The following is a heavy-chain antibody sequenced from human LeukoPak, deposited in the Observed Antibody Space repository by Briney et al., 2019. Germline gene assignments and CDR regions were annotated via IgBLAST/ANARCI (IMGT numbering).Heavy chain of an antibody. CDR2: MNTNSGNT. CDR1: GYTFTSYD. V-gene: IGHV1-8*01. J-gene: IGHJ4*02. Sequence: ASVKVSCKASGYTFTSYDINWVRQATGQGLEWMGLMNTNSGNTGYAQKFQGRVTMTRNTSISTAYMELSSLRSEDTAVYYCARGTYYYGSGSYFWGQGTLVTVSS. CDR3: ARGTYYYGSGSYF. D-gene: IGHD3-10*01.